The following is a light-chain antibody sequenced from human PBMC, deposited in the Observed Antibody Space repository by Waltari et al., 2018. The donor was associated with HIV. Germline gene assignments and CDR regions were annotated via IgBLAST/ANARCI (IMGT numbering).Light chain of an antibody. CDR2: KTS. Sequence: QSVLTQPPSASGTPGQRVTIYCSGSSSNVGRNSVSWYRQFPGTAPKLLIYKTSQRPSGGPDLFSGSKSGASASLAISGLQSDDGSLYYCAAWDDSLNGPLFGGGTQLTVL. CDR3: AAWDDSLNGPL. J-gene: IGLJ2*01. CDR1: SSNVGRNS. V-gene: IGLV1-44*01.